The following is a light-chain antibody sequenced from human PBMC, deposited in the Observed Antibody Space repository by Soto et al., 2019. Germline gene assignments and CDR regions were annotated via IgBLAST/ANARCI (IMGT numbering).Light chain of an antibody. CDR2: GAS. CDR3: QQYGSSPQT. CDR1: QSVSSSY. Sequence: DIVLTQSPGTLSLSPGERATLSCRASQSVSSSYLAWYQQKPGQAPRLLIYGASSRATGIPDRFSGSGSGTDFTLTISRLEPEAFAVYYCQQYGSSPQTFGQGTKVDIK. V-gene: IGKV3-20*01. J-gene: IGKJ1*01.